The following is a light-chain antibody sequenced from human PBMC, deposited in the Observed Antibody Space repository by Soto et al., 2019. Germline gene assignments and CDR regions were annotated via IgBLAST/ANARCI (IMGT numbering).Light chain of an antibody. CDR1: QTVLYSSNNKNA. Sequence: DIVMTQSPDSLAVSLGERATINCKSSQTVLYSSNNKNALAWFQQKPGQPPKLLIYWASTRESGVPDRFSGSGSGTDFTLTISSLQAEDVAVYYGQQYLATLTFGGGTKVEIK. J-gene: IGKJ4*01. V-gene: IGKV4-1*01. CDR3: QQYLATLT. CDR2: WAS.